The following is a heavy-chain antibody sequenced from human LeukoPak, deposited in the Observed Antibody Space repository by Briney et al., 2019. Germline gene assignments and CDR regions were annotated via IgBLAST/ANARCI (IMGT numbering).Heavy chain of an antibody. V-gene: IGHV3-48*03. CDR1: GFTFSSYE. D-gene: IGHD3-10*01. CDR2: ISSSGSTI. CDR3: ARVGVRGVSTFDY. J-gene: IGHJ4*02. Sequence: GGSLRLSGAASGFTFSSYEMNWVRQAPGKGLEWVSHISSSGSTIYDADSVKGRFTISRDNAKNSLYLQMNSLRAEDTAVYYCARVGVRGVSTFDYWGQGILVTVSS.